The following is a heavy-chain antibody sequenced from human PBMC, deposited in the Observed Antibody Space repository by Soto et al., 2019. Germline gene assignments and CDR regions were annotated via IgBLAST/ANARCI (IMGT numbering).Heavy chain of an antibody. J-gene: IGHJ4*02. V-gene: IGHV1-3*01. CDR2: INAGNGNT. Sequence: QVQLVQSGAEVKKPGASVKVSCKASGYTFTSYAMHWVRQAPGQRLEWMGWINAGNGNTKYSQKFQGRVTITRDTSASTAYMELSSLRSEETAVYYCARGGGAAAAEPSPYYFDYWGQGTLVTVSS. D-gene: IGHD6-13*01. CDR1: GYTFTSYA. CDR3: ARGGGAAAAEPSPYYFDY.